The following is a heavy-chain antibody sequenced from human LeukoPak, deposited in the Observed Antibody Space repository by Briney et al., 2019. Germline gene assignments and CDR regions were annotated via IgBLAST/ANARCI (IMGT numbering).Heavy chain of an antibody. D-gene: IGHD6-13*01. J-gene: IGHJ4*02. V-gene: IGHV3-21*01. CDR2: ISSSSSYI. CDR1: GFTFSSYS. Sequence: GGSLRLSCAASGFTFSSYSMNWVRQAPGKGLEWVSSISSSSSYIYYADSVKGRFTISRDNAKNSLYLQMNSLRAEDTAVYYCARPHNTAAGTPFDYWGQGTLVTVSS. CDR3: ARPHNTAAGTPFDY.